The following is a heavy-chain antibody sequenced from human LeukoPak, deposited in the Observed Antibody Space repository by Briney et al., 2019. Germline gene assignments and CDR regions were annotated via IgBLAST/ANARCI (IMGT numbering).Heavy chain of an antibody. J-gene: IGHJ6*02. Sequence: GGSLRLSCAASGFTVSSNYMSWVRQAPGKGLEWVSVIYSGGSTYYADSVKGRFTISRDNAKNSLYLQMNSLRAEDTAMYYCARAVVAAGLTYYGMDVWGQGTTVTVSS. V-gene: IGHV3-53*01. CDR1: GFTVSSNY. D-gene: IGHD2-15*01. CDR3: ARAVVAAGLTYYGMDV. CDR2: IYSGGST.